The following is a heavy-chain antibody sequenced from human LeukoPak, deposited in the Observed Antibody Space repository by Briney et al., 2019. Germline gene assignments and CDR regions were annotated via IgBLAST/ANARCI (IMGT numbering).Heavy chain of an antibody. CDR2: INPNSGGT. CDR3: ARDWFGFGSGGSCYLDY. V-gene: IGHV1-2*02. CDR1: GYTFTGSY. D-gene: IGHD2-15*01. Sequence: ASVKVSCKASGYTFTGSYMHWVRQAPGQGLEWMGWINPNSGGTNYAQRFQGRVTMTRDTSISTAYMELSRLTSDDTAVYYCARDWFGFGSGGSCYLDYWGQGTLVTVSS. J-gene: IGHJ4*02.